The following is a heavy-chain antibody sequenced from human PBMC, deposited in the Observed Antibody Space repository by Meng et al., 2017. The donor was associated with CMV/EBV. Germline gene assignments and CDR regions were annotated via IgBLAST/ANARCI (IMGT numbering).Heavy chain of an antibody. Sequence: ASVKVSCKASGYTFTSYDINWVRQATGQGLEWMGWMNPNSGNTGYAQKFQGRVTMTRNTSISTAYMELSSLRSEDTAVYYCARDRNNWTLFRYYYGMDVWGQGTTVTVSS. D-gene: IGHD1-1*01. CDR3: ARDRNNWTLFRYYYGMDV. J-gene: IGHJ6*02. V-gene: IGHV1-8*01. CDR1: GYTFTSYD. CDR2: MNPNSGNT.